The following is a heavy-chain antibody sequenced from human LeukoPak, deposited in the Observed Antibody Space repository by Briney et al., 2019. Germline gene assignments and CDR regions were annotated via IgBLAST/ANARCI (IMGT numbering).Heavy chain of an antibody. Sequence: PGGSLRLSCAASGFTFSTYSMNWVRQAPGKGLEGVSSISGSSSYIYYADSVRGRFTISRDNAKNSLYLQMNSLRAEDTAVYYCARGQSYGWFDPWGQGTLVTVSS. J-gene: IGHJ5*02. V-gene: IGHV3-21*01. CDR3: ARGQSYGWFDP. CDR1: GFTFSTYS. D-gene: IGHD5-18*01. CDR2: ISGSSSYI.